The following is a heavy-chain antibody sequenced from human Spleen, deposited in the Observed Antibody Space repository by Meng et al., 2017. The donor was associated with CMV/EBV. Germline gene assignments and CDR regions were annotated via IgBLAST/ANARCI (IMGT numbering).Heavy chain of an antibody. CDR2: ISPVLNKP. CDR1: GGTFSTYN. V-gene: IGHV1-69*10. CDR3: ARSGGSSNFLKY. J-gene: IGHJ4*02. Sequence: SVKVSCKASGGTFSTYNINWVRQAPGQGLEWMGGISPVLNKPIYAQKFQGRVTIMAAQSTNTVHMEVSSLGTEDKAVFYCARSGGSSNFLKYWGQGTMVTVSS. D-gene: IGHD2-2*01.